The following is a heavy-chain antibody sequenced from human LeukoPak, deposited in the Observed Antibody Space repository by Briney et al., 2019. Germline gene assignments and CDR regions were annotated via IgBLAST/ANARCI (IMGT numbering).Heavy chain of an antibody. D-gene: IGHD6-6*01. CDR3: ARDSGYSSSSSDAFDI. V-gene: IGHV1-46*01. CDR2: INPSGGST. CDR1: GYTFTSYY. J-gene: IGHJ3*02. Sequence: ASVKLSCKASGYTFTSYYMHWVRHPHPQGHEWKGIINPSGGSTSYAQKFQGRVTMTRDTSTSTVYMELSSLRSGDTAVYYCARDSGYSSSSSDAFDIWGQGTMVTVSS.